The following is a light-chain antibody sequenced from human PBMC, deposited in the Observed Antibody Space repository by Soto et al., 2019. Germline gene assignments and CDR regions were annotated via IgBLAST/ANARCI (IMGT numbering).Light chain of an antibody. CDR1: QSIARY. CDR2: AVS. Sequence: DIQMTQSPSSLSASVGDRVAITCRASQSIARYLNWYQQKPGKAPKLLIYAVSSLHSGVPSRFSGSGSGTDFTLTISSLQPEDFATYYCQQSYSTQTFGRGIKVDNK. J-gene: IGKJ1*01. V-gene: IGKV1-39*01. CDR3: QQSYSTQT.